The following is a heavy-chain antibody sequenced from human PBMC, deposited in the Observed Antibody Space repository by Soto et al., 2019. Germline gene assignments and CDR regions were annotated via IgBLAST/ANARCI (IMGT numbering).Heavy chain of an antibody. D-gene: IGHD2-15*01. CDR1: GGSFSGYC. V-gene: IGHV4-34*01. CDR2: INHSGST. Sequence: QVQLQQWGAGLLKPSETLSLTCAVYGGSFSGYCWSWIRQPPGKGLEWIGEINHSGSTNYNPSLKSRVTISVDTSKNQFSLKLSSVTAADTAVYYCARTLGYCSGGSCYLDYWGQGTLVTVSS. J-gene: IGHJ4*02. CDR3: ARTLGYCSGGSCYLDY.